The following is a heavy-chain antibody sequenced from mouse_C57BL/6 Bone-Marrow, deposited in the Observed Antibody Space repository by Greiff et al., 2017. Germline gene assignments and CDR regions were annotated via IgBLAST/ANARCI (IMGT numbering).Heavy chain of an antibody. V-gene: IGHV14-1*01. Sequence: VQLQQSGAELVRPGASVKLSCTASGFNIKDYYMHWVKQRPEQGLEWIGRIDPEDGDTEYAPKFPGKATMTADTSSNTAYLQLSSLTSEDTAVYYCTTRDWDTGAMDYWGQGTSVTVSS. J-gene: IGHJ4*01. CDR3: TTRDWDTGAMDY. D-gene: IGHD4-1*01. CDR1: GFNIKDYY. CDR2: IDPEDGDT.